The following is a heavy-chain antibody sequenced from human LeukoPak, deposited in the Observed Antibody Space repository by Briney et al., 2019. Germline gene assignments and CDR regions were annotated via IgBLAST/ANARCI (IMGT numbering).Heavy chain of an antibody. V-gene: IGHV4-31*03. CDR3: ARVLRGRIAVAGTFDY. D-gene: IGHD6-19*01. CDR2: IYYSGST. CDR1: GGSISSGGYY. J-gene: IGHJ4*02. Sequence: SGTLSLTCTVSGGSISSGGYYWSWIRQHPGKGLEWIGYIYYSGSTYYNPSLKSRVTISVDTSKNQFSLKLSSVTAADTAVYYCARVLRGRIAVAGTFDYWGQGTLVTVSS.